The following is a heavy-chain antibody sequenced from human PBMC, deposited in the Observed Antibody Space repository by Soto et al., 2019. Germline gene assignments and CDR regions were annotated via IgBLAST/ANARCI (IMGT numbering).Heavy chain of an antibody. D-gene: IGHD6-6*01. V-gene: IGHV4-39*01. CDR2: IYYSGST. Sequence: PSETLSLTCTVSGGSISSSSYYWGWIRQPPGKGLEWIGSIYYSGSTYYNPSLKSRVTISVDTSKNQFSLKLSSVTAADTAVYYCARRGQLVPRGYFDYWGQGTRGTSPQ. J-gene: IGHJ4*02. CDR1: GGSISSSSYY. CDR3: ARRGQLVPRGYFDY.